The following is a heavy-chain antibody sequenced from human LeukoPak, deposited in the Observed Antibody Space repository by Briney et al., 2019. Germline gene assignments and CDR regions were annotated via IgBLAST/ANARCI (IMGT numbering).Heavy chain of an antibody. CDR3: LVWKHVFDR. J-gene: IGHJ5*02. D-gene: IGHD5/OR15-5a*01. CDR2: ISYDGRDQ. CDR1: GFSLRGYA. V-gene: IGHV3-30-3*01. Sequence: PGGSLRLSCVASGFSLRGYAMHWVRQAPGKGGLEWVTMISYDGRDQYYADSVKGRFTISRDNSKNTLYLQMNSLRVEDTAVYYCLVWKHVFDRWGQGTLVTVSS.